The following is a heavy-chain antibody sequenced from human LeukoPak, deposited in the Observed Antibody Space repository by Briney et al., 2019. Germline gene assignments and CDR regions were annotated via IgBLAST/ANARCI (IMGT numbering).Heavy chain of an antibody. J-gene: IGHJ4*02. V-gene: IGHV3-7*01. CDR3: AKDGDGYHN. Sequence: GGSLRLSCVASGFTFSRDWMSWVRQAPGKGLEWGANIKEGGSAQYYADSVKGRFTISRDNTKNSLYLQMNSLTAEDTAMYYCAKDGDGYHNWGQGALVTVSS. CDR2: IKEGGSAQ. CDR1: GFTFSRDW. D-gene: IGHD3-9*01.